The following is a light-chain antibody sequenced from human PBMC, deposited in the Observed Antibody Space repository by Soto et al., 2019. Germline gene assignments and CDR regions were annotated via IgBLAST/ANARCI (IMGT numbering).Light chain of an antibody. CDR1: SSDVGGYNY. CDR3: SSYAGSNNVV. CDR2: EVS. J-gene: IGLJ2*01. Sequence: QSVLTQPPSASGSPGQSVNISCTGTSSDVGGYNYVSWYQQHPGKAPKFMIYEVSKRPSGVPDRFSGSKSGNTASLTVSGLQAEDEADYYCSSYAGSNNVVFGGGTQLTVL. V-gene: IGLV2-8*01.